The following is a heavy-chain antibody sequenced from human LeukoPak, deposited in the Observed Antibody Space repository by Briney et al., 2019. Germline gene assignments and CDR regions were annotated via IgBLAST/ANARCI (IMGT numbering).Heavy chain of an antibody. V-gene: IGHV3-48*01. D-gene: IGHD1-26*01. CDR2: ISSSSSTI. CDR3: AREYSGSLMAFDY. Sequence: GGTLRLSCAASGFTFSSYSMNWVRQAPGKGLEWVSYISSSSSTIYYADSVKGRFTISRDNAKNSLYLQMNSLRAEDTAVYYCAREYSGSLMAFDYWGQGTLVTVSS. CDR1: GFTFSSYS. J-gene: IGHJ4*02.